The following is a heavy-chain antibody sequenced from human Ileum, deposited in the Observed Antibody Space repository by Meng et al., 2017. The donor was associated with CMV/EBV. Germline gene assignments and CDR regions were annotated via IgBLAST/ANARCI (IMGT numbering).Heavy chain of an antibody. CDR2: NTASVETQ. D-gene: IGHD3-10*02. V-gene: IGHV1-69*04. CDR1: VATFRKYG. J-gene: IGHJ4*02. Sequence: TVATFRKYGISQAREAPLEWVGCVGSNTASVETQYDAQKKRSSVIISADTTTKTVYMVLSRLTEEKTVVYYCAGEGEGNYLFGFDSWGQGTLVTVSS. CDR3: AGEGEGNYLFGFDS.